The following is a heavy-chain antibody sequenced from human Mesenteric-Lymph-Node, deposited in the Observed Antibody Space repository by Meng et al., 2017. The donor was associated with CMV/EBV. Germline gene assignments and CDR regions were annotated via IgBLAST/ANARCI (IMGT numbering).Heavy chain of an antibody. Sequence: AASGFTFSTYWMHWVRQAPGKGLVWVSRINSDGSSTSYADSEKGRFTISRDNAKNTLYLEMNSVRAGDTAVYYCASGLGGTGRGFDYWGQGTLVTVSS. V-gene: IGHV3-74*01. CDR3: ASGLGGTGRGFDY. CDR2: INSDGSST. J-gene: IGHJ4*02. D-gene: IGHD1-26*01. CDR1: GFTFSTYW.